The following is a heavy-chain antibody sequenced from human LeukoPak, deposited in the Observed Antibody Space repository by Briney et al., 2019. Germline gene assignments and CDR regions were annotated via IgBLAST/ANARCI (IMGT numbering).Heavy chain of an antibody. D-gene: IGHD3-22*01. J-gene: IGHJ4*02. CDR2: GSGDGT. CDR3: AKLRDYYDSSGQFDY. Sequence: GSGDGTYYADSVKGRFTISRDNSKNTLYLQMNSLRAEDTAVYYCAKLRDYYDSSGQFDYWGQGTLVTVSS. V-gene: IGHV3-23*01.